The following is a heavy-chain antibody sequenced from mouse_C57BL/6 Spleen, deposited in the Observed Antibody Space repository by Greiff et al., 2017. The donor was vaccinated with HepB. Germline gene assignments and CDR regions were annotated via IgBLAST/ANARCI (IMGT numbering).Heavy chain of an antibody. CDR1: GYTFTSYW. CDR3: ARRSNWEMYFDV. D-gene: IGHD4-1*01. V-gene: IGHV1-64*01. J-gene: IGHJ1*03. Sequence: QVQLQQPGAELVKPGASVKLSCKASGYTFTSYWMHWVKQRPGQGLEWIGMIHPNSGSTNYNEKFKSKATLTVNKSSSTAYMELRSLTSEDSAVYYCARRSNWEMYFDVWGTGTTVTVSS. CDR2: IHPNSGST.